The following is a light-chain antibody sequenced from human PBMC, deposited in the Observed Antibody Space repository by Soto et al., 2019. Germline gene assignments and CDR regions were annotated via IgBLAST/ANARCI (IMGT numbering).Light chain of an antibody. V-gene: IGKV3-20*01. CDR1: QTVSGSY. CDR3: QQFNNWPPVT. J-gene: IGKJ1*01. CDR2: GAS. Sequence: NVFTQSPGTLSLSPGERATLSFRASQTVSGSYVAWYQQKPGQTPRLLIYGASSRATGIPDRFSGSGSGTDFTLTISRLEPEDFAVYYCQQFNNWPPVTFGQGTKVDIK.